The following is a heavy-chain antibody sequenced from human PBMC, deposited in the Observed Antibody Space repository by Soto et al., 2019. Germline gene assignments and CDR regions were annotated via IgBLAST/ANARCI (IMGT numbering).Heavy chain of an antibody. J-gene: IGHJ4*02. CDR2: MSYAGSYK. V-gene: IGHV3-30*18. CDR3: AKEMYPRTVLDSSSPWGDY. Sequence: PGGSLRLSCAVSGFTFSDYGMHWVRQAPGKGLEWVAVMSYAGSYKYYADSVKGRFTISRDLSGNTLFLQTNSLRLEDTAVYFCAKEMYPRTVLDSSSPWGDYWGQGTLVTVSS. D-gene: IGHD6-6*01. CDR1: GFTFSDYG.